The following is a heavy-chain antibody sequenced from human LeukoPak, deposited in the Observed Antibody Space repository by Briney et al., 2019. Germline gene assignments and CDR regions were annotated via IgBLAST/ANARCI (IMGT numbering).Heavy chain of an antibody. CDR3: ARHRYCSGGSCYSDY. CDR1: GYSFTSYW. D-gene: IGHD2-15*01. CDR2: IYPGDSDT. V-gene: IGHV5-51*01. Sequence: GESLKISCKGSGYSFTSYWIGWVRQMPGKGLEWMGIIYPGDSDTRYSPSFQGQVTISADKSIRTAYLQWSSLKASDTDMYYCARHRYCSGGSCYSDYWGQGTLVTVSS. J-gene: IGHJ4*02.